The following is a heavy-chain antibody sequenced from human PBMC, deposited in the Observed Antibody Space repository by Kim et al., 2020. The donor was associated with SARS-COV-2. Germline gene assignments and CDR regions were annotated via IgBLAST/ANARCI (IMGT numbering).Heavy chain of an antibody. CDR1: GGAFRGYY. CDR3: AGTGVGAVGWFAP. J-gene: IGHJ5*02. CDR2: VYHTGST. D-gene: IGHD1-26*01. Sequence: SETLSLTCSVSGGAFRGYYWAWIRQPPGKRLEWFGYVYHTGSTNYNPSLRGRVTISLDTSKRQVSLALTSVIAADTAGYYCAGTGVGAVGWFAPWGRGTLVSVSS. V-gene: IGHV4-59*01.